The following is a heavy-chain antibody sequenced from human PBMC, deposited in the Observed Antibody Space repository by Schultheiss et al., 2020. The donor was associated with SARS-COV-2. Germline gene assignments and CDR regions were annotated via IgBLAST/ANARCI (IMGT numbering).Heavy chain of an antibody. V-gene: IGHV4-61*01. CDR2: VFYSGST. J-gene: IGHJ5*02. D-gene: IGHD6-13*01. Sequence: SETLSLTCTVSGGSVSSGSYYWSWIRQPPGKGLEWIGYVFYSGSTNYNPSLKSRVTISVDTSKNQFSLKLSSVTAADTAVYYCACYSSSWYGSRPFDPWGQGTLVTVSS. CDR1: GGSVSSGSYY. CDR3: ACYSSSWYGSRPFDP.